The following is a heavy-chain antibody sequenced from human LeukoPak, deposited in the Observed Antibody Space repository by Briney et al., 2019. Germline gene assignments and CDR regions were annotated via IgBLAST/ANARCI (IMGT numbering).Heavy chain of an antibody. D-gene: IGHD2/OR15-2a*01. CDR3: AGHHPRNTVDF. CDR1: GGSISSYY. J-gene: IGHJ4*02. Sequence: SETLSLTCTVSGGSISSYYWSWIRQPPGKGLEWIAYISDIGSINYNPSLKSRVTVSLDTPKNQFSLKLSSVTAADTAVYYCAGHHPRNTVDFWGQGTLVTVSS. CDR2: ISDIGSI. V-gene: IGHV4-59*08.